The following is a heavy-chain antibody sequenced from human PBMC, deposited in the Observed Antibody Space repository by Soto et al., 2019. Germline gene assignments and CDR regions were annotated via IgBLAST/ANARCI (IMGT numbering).Heavy chain of an antibody. J-gene: IGHJ4*02. V-gene: IGHV3-30*18. CDR1: GFTFSSYG. CDR3: AKDPTSPIAARPY. D-gene: IGHD6-6*01. CDR2: ISYGGSNK. Sequence: GSLRLSCAASGFTFSSYGMHWVRQAPGKGLEWVAVISYGGSNKYYADSVKGRFTISRDNSKNTLYLQMNSLRAEDTAVYYCAKDPTSPIAARPYWGQGTLVTVSS.